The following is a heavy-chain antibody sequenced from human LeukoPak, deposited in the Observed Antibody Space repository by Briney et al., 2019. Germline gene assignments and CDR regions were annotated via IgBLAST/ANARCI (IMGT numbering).Heavy chain of an antibody. Sequence: SETLSLTCTVSGGSISSYYWSWIRQPPRKGLEWIGYIYYSGSTNYNPSLKSRVTISVDTSKNQFSLKLNSVTAADTAVYYCARSNYSDGDCYSWDSWCQGTLVTVSS. CDR2: IYYSGST. V-gene: IGHV4-59*08. CDR1: GGSISSYY. CDR3: ARSNYSDGDCYSWDS. J-gene: IGHJ4*02. D-gene: IGHD2-21*02.